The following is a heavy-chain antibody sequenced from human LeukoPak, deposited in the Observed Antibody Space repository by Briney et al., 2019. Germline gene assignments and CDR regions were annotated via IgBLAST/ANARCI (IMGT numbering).Heavy chain of an antibody. V-gene: IGHV5-51*01. D-gene: IGHD2-8*01. CDR3: ARHDRIRVWTGGLDL. CDR2: IFPGDSDT. Sequence: GESLKISCEVSGYDFTTYWIGWVRQMPEKGLEWMGIIFPGDSDTRYNPSFQGQVTISVDKSINTAYLQWSTVRASDTATYFCARHDRIRVWTGGLDLWGQGTLVTVSS. CDR1: GYDFTTYW. J-gene: IGHJ1*01.